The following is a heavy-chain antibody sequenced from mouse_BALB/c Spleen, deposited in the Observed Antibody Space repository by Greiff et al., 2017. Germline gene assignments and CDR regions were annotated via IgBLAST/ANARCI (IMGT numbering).Heavy chain of an antibody. J-gene: IGHJ1*01. V-gene: IGHV2-2*02. Sequence: QVQLQQSGPGLVQPSQSLSITCTVSGFSLTSYGVHWVRQSPGKGLEWLGVIWSGGSTDYNAAFISRLSISKDNSKSQVFFKMNSLQANDTAIYYCARKNLNYDPWYFDVWGAGTTVTVSS. D-gene: IGHD2-4*01. CDR3: ARKNLNYDPWYFDV. CDR1: GFSLTSYG. CDR2: IWSGGST.